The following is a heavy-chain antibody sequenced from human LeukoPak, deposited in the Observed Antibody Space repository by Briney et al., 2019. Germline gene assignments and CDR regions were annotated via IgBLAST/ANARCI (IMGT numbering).Heavy chain of an antibody. CDR2: IYYTGST. D-gene: IGHD6-13*01. J-gene: IGHJ4*02. CDR1: GASMSDYY. CDR3: ARHSGSSWYHFGY. V-gene: IGHV4-59*08. Sequence: SETLSLTCTVSGASMSDYYWSWIRQPPGKGLEWIGYIYYTGSTNYNPSLKSRVTMSVDTSKNQISLKLSSVTAADTAVYYCARHSGSSWYHFGYWGQGTLVTVSS.